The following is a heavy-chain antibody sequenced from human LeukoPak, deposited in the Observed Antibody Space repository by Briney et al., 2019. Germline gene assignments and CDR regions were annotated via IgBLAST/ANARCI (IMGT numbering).Heavy chain of an antibody. V-gene: IGHV3-23*01. J-gene: IGHJ3*02. CDR3: ASPGGLVVVAATDDAFDI. D-gene: IGHD2-15*01. Sequence: GGSLRLSCAASGFTFSTYAMTWVRRAPGKGLEWVSATSSSGGNTYYADSVKGQFTISRDNSKNTLYLQMNSLRAEDTAVYYCASPGGLVVVAATDDAFDIWGQGTMVTVSS. CDR1: GFTFSTYA. CDR2: TSSSGGNT.